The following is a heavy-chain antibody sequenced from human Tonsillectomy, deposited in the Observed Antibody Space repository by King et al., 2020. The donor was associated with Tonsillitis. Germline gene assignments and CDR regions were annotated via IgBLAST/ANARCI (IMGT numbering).Heavy chain of an antibody. V-gene: IGHV3-9*01. CDR2: ISWNSGSI. Sequence: VQLVESGGGLVQPGRSLRLSCAASGFTFDDYAMHWVRQAPGKGLEWVSGISWNSGSIGYADSVKGRFTISRDNAKNSLYLQMNSLRAEDTAMYYCAKDSRLELLYDAFDIWGQGTMVTVSS. CDR3: AKDSRLELLYDAFDI. CDR1: GFTFDDYA. D-gene: IGHD1-7*01. J-gene: IGHJ3*02.